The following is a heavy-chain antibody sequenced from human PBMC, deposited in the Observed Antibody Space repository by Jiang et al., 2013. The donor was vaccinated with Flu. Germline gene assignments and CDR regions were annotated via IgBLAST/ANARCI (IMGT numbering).Heavy chain of an antibody. Sequence: SVSSNSAAWNWIRQSPSRGLEWLGRTYYRSKWYNDYAVSVKSRITINPDTSKNQFSLQLNSVTPEDTAVYYCARGCDSSGSDYYYGMDVWGQGTTVTVSS. CDR2: TYYRSKWYN. CDR3: ARGCDSSGSDYYYGMDV. CDR1: SVSSNSAA. V-gene: IGHV6-1*01. J-gene: IGHJ6*02. D-gene: IGHD3-22*01.